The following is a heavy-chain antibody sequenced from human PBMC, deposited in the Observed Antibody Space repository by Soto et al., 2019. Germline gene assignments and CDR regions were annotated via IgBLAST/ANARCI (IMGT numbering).Heavy chain of an antibody. CDR2: IKQDGSEK. J-gene: IGHJ4*02. D-gene: IGHD1-7*01. Sequence: PGGSLRLSCEASGFTFSSYWMSWVRQAPGKGPEWVANIKQDGSEKYYVVSVKGRFTISRDNAKNSLYLQMNSLRAEDTAVYYCARDKGDAWNYNFFDYWGQGTLVTVSS. V-gene: IGHV3-7*01. CDR1: GFTFSSYW. CDR3: ARDKGDAWNYNFFDY.